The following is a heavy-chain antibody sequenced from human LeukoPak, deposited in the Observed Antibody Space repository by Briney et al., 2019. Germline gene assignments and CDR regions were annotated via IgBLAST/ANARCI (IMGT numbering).Heavy chain of an antibody. J-gene: IGHJ4*02. V-gene: IGHV4-59*01. CDR2: ICYSGST. Sequence: SETLSLTCTVSGGSISSYYWSWIRQPPGKGLEWIGYICYSGSTNYNPSLKSRVTISVDTSKNQFSLKLSSVTAADTAVYYCARGGWQLVPFDYWGQGTLVTVSS. CDR1: GGSISSYY. D-gene: IGHD6-6*01. CDR3: ARGGWQLVPFDY.